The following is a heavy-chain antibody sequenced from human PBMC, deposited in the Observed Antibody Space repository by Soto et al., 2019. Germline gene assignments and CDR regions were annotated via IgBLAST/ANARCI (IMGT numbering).Heavy chain of an antibody. CDR2: ISGSGDTI. D-gene: IGHD3-10*01. Sequence: GGSLRLSFAASGFTFSDSYMTWIRQAPGKGLEWISYISGSGDTIYYADSVKGRFTVSRDNAKNSLYLQMNSLRAEDTAVYYCASDPYYYASEYWGQGTLVTVSS. CDR3: ASDPYYYASEY. CDR1: GFTFSDSY. J-gene: IGHJ4*02. V-gene: IGHV3-11*01.